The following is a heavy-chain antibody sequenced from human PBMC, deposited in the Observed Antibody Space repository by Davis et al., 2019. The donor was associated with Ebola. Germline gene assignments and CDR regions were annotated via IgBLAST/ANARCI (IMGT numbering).Heavy chain of an antibody. CDR1: GFSFSTYS. D-gene: IGHD2-2*01. CDR2: MSTSGTYI. Sequence: GESLKISCTASGFSFSTYSMNWVRQAPGKGLAWVASMSTSGTYIQYADSVKGRFTISRDDAVNSLYLQMDSLRAEDTGVYYCARDLVVPGAYYYYMDVWGKGTTVTVSS. CDR3: ARDLVVPGAYYYYMDV. J-gene: IGHJ6*03. V-gene: IGHV3-21*06.